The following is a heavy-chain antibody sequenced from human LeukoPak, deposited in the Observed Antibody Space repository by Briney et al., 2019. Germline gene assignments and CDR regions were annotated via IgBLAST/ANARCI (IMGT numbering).Heavy chain of an antibody. CDR3: ARALYDSSGYYSHFDY. CDR1: GFTFSSYI. J-gene: IGHJ4*02. D-gene: IGHD3-22*01. V-gene: IGHV3-21*01. Sequence: GSLRLSCAASGFTFSSYIMNWVRQAPGKGLEWVSSITRSSNYRYYSDSMKGRFTISRDNAKKSLYLQMNSLRAEDTAVYYCARALYDSSGYYSHFDYWGQGTLVTVSS. CDR2: ITRSSNYR.